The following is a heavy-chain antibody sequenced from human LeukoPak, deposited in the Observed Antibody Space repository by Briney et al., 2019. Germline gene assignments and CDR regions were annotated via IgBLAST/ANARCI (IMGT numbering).Heavy chain of an antibody. V-gene: IGHV4-34*01. CDR3: ARDVYGSGSY. J-gene: IGHJ4*02. CDR1: GGSFSGYY. Sequence: SETLSLTCAVYGGSFSGYYWSWIRQPPGKGLEWIGEINHSGSTNYNPSLKSRVTISVDTSKNQFSLKLSSVTAADTAVYYCARDVYGSGSYWGQGTLVTVSS. D-gene: IGHD3-10*01. CDR2: INHSGST.